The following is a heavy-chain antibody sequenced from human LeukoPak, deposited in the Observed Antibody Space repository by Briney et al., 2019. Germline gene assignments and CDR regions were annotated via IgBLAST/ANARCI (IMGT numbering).Heavy chain of an antibody. D-gene: IGHD3-10*01. CDR2: INTDGTST. CDR3: ARDRVRDY. CDR1: GFTFSNYW. J-gene: IGHJ4*02. Sequence: PGGSLRLSCAPSGFTFSNYWMHWVRQAPGKGLVWVSRINTDGTSTTYADSVKGRFTISRDNAKNTLYLQMNSLRPEDTAVYFCARDRVRDYWGQGTLVTVSS. V-gene: IGHV3-74*01.